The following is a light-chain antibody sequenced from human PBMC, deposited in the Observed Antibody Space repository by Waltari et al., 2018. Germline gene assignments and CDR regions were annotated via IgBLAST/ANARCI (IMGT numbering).Light chain of an antibody. CDR1: GSAVGASDY. CDR2: DVT. CDR3: SSQTLDGLVL. Sequence: QSALTQPASVSGSPGQSITISCSGVGSAVGASDYVSWNQHHPGKAPQVIIYDVTNRPSGVSDRFSASTSANTASLTISRLQPEDEADYYCSSQTLDGLVLFGGGTRLTVL. J-gene: IGLJ2*01. V-gene: IGLV2-14*03.